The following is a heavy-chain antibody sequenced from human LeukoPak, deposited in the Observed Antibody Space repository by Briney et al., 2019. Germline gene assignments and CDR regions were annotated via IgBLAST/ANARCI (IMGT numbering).Heavy chain of an antibody. D-gene: IGHD3-22*01. Sequence: GGSLRLSRAASGFTFDDYAMHWVRQVPGKGLEWVSGISWNSGSIEYADSVKGRFTISRDNAKNSLYLQMNSLRAEDTAVCYCARGGITMIVVVTGDYWGQGTLVTVSS. J-gene: IGHJ4*02. V-gene: IGHV3-9*01. CDR3: ARGGITMIVVVTGDY. CDR1: GFTFDDYA. CDR2: ISWNSGSI.